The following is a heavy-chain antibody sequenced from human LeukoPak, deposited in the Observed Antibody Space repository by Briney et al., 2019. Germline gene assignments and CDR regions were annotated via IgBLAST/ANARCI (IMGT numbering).Heavy chain of an antibody. Sequence: GGSLRLSCAASGFTFSSYWMSWVRQAPGKGLEWVANIKQDGSEKYYVDSVKGRFTISRDNAKNSLYLQMYSLRAEDTAVYYCARAPSGGSGYEPLYYYGMDVWGQGTTVTVSS. D-gene: IGHD5-12*01. V-gene: IGHV3-7*01. CDR1: GFTFSSYW. CDR2: IKQDGSEK. CDR3: ARAPSGGSGYEPLYYYGMDV. J-gene: IGHJ6*02.